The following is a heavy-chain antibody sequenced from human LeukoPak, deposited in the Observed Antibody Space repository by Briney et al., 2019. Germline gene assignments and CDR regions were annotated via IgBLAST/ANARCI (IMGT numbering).Heavy chain of an antibody. V-gene: IGHV3-30*18. J-gene: IGHJ6*02. Sequence: GRSLRLSCAASGFTFSSYGMHWVRQAPGKGLEWVAVISYDGSNKYYADSVKGRFTISRDNSKNTLYLQMNSLRAEDTAVYYCAKGPIVVPAAIQDYYYGMDVWGQGTTVTVSS. CDR1: GFTFSSYG. D-gene: IGHD2-2*02. CDR2: ISYDGSNK. CDR3: AKGPIVVPAAIQDYYYGMDV.